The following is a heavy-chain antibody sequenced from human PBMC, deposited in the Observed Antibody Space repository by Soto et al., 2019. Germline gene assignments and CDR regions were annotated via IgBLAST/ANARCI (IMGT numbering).Heavy chain of an antibody. D-gene: IGHD3-10*01. CDR1: GFTFSSYG. J-gene: IGHJ6*02. CDR2: IRGFSPYT. Sequence: VGSLRLSCAASGFTFSSYGMHWVRQAPGKGLEWVSGIRGFSPYTFYAESVKGRFTISRDNAKNSLDLQMDSLRAEDTAVYYCARDRGYDAHDYYYNAMDVWGQGTTVTVSS. CDR3: ARDRGYDAHDYYYNAMDV. V-gene: IGHV3-21*01.